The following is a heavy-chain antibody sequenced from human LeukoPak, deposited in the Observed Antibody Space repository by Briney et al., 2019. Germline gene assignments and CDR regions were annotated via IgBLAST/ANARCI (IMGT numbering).Heavy chain of an antibody. D-gene: IGHD1-26*01. CDR2: IKKDGSEK. V-gene: IGHV3-7*05. CDR1: GFIFSDYW. J-gene: IGHJ4*02. Sequence: GGSLRLSCAASGFIFSDYWMSWVRQTPGKGLEWVANIKKDGSEKYYVDSLKGRCTISRDNAKNSLYLQMNSLRAEDTAVYYCARDREIFDYWGQGTLVTVSS. CDR3: ARDREIFDY.